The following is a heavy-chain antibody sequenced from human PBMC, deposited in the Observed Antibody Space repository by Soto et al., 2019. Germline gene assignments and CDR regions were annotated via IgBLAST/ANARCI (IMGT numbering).Heavy chain of an antibody. CDR1: GFTFSSYA. V-gene: IGHV3-30-3*01. J-gene: IGHJ3*02. CDR3: AREGGDMIVVVDAFDI. D-gene: IGHD3-22*01. Sequence: GGSLRLSCAASGFTFSSYAMHWVRQAPGKGLEWVAVISYDGSNKYYADSVKGRFTISRDNSKNTLYLQMNSLRAEDTAVYYCAREGGDMIVVVDAFDIWGQGTMVTVSS. CDR2: ISYDGSNK.